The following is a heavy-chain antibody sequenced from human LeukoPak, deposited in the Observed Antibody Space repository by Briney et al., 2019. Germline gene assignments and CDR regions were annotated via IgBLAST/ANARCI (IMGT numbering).Heavy chain of an antibody. D-gene: IGHD4-11*01. Sequence: EASVKVSCKASGYTFTSYYMHWVRQAPGQGLEWMGIINPSGGSTSYAQKFQGRVTITADESTSTAYMELSSLRSEDTAVYYCARDRHSNSYWYFDLWGRGTLVTVSS. CDR2: INPSGGST. V-gene: IGHV1-46*01. CDR3: ARDRHSNSYWYFDL. J-gene: IGHJ2*01. CDR1: GYTFTSYY.